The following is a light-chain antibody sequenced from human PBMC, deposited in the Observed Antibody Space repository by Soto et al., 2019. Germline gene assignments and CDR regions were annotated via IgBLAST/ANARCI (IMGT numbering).Light chain of an antibody. CDR3: PQRYSGWT. CDR2: DES. J-gene: IGKJ1*01. Sequence: EIVMTQCPATLSVSPGERSTLACRASQSVSSNLAWYQQKPGQSPRLLIYDESNRATGIPARFSGSGSGTDFTLTISSLEPEDFAVYYCPQRYSGWTVGPGTKVEIK. CDR1: QSVSSN. V-gene: IGKV3-11*01.